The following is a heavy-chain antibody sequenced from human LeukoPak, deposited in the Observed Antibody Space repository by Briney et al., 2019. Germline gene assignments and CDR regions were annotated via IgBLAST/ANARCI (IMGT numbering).Heavy chain of an antibody. CDR1: GYTFTSYF. V-gene: IGHV1-46*01. D-gene: IGHD3-22*01. J-gene: IGHJ4*02. CDR3: VRDLGYYDSSGYPTHFDY. Sequence: ASVTVSCKASGYTFTSYFIHWVRQAPGQGLERMGIIYPGSGSTSYTQKFRDRVTMTRDKSTSTVNMELSSLRSEDTAVYYCVRDLGYYDSSGYPTHFDYWGQGTLVTVSS. CDR2: IYPGSGST.